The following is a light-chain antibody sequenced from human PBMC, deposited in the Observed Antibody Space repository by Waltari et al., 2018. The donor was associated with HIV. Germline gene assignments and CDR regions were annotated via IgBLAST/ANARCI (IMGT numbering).Light chain of an antibody. J-gene: IGLJ2*01. Sequence: QPALTQPASVSGSPGQSITISCTGTSSDVRGYNLVSWYQQHPGKAPKLMIYEVSKRPSGVSNRFSGSKSGNTASLTISGLQAEDEADYYCCAYAGSTTYVIFGGGTKLTVL. CDR3: CAYAGSTTYVI. CDR1: SSDVRGYNL. CDR2: EVS. V-gene: IGLV2-23*02.